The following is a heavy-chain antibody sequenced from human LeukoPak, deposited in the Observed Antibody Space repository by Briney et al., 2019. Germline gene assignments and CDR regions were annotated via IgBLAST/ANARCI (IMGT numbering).Heavy chain of an antibody. CDR2: FDPEDGET. D-gene: IGHD3-16*01. CDR3: ARVGPYYDYVWGSYDY. CDR1: GYTLTELS. Sequence: ASVKVSCKVSGYTLTELSMHWVRQAPGKGLEWMGGFDPEDGETIYAQKFQGRVTMTEDTSTDTAYMELSSLRSEDTAVYYCARVGPYYDYVWGSYDYWGQGTLVTVSS. V-gene: IGHV1-24*01. J-gene: IGHJ4*02.